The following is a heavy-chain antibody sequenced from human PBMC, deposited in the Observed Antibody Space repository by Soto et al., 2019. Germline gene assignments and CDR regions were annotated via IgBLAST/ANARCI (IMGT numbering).Heavy chain of an antibody. Sequence: QVQLVQSGAEVKKPGSSVKVSCKASGGTFSSYAISWVRQAPGQALEWMGGIIPIFGTANYAQKFQGRVTITADKSTRSGYMELSTRTSVDVAADFCATGTAYYYDGNDAFEIWGQGTMVTVSS. J-gene: IGHJ3*02. CDR1: GGTFSSYA. CDR3: ATGTAYYYDGNDAFEI. D-gene: IGHD3-22*01. CDR2: IIPIFGTA. V-gene: IGHV1-69*06.